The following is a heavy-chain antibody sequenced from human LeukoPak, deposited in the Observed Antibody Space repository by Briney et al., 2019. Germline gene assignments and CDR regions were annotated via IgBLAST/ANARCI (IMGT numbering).Heavy chain of an antibody. J-gene: IGHJ4*02. CDR3: RYCSSTSCRDY. CDR1: GGSISSYH. D-gene: IGHD2-2*01. V-gene: IGHV4-59*01. CDR2: FYYSGST. Sequence: PSETLSLTCTVSGGSISSYHWSWIRQPPGKGLEWIGFFYYSGSTNYNPSLKSRVTISVGTSKNQFSLKLSSVTAADTAVYYCRYCSSTSCRDYWGQGTLVTVSS.